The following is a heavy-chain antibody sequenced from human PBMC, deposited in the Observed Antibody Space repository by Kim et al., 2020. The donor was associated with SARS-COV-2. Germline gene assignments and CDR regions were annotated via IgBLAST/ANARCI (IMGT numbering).Heavy chain of an antibody. Sequence: GGSLRLSCVASGFTFSSYGMHWVRQAPGKGLEWVAVIWYDGSNKYYADSVKGRFTISRDNSKNTLYLQMNSLRAEDTAVYYCARDVRGELYYFDYWGQGTLVTVSS. V-gene: IGHV3-33*01. CDR1: GFTFSSYG. CDR3: ARDVRGELYYFDY. J-gene: IGHJ4*02. CDR2: IWYDGSNK. D-gene: IGHD1-26*01.